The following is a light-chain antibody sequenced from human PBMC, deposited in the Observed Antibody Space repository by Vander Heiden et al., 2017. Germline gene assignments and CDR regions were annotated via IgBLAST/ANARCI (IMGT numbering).Light chain of an antibody. J-gene: IGKJ2*01. CDR2: DAS. V-gene: IGKV3-15*01. CDR1: QSVSSN. Sequence: VITQSPVTLSVSPGEKATLSCRASQSVSSNLAWYQQKPGQAPRLLIYDASTRATGIPARFSGSGSGTEFTLTISSLQSEDFAVYYCQQYNNWPQTLGQGTKLEI. CDR3: QQYNNWPQT.